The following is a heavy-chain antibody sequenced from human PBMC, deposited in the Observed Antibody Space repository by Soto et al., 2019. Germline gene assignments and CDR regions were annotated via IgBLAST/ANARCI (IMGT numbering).Heavy chain of an antibody. CDR1: GFTFITYT. V-gene: IGHV3-21*01. D-gene: IGHD4-17*01. Sequence: EVQLVESGGGLVKPGGSLRLSCAASGFTFITYTMNWVRQAPGKGLEWVSSISSSSSYIYYADSLKGRFTISRDNAKNSLSLQMNSLRAEDTAVYYCARDRYGDYGADPFDIWGQGTMVTVSS. J-gene: IGHJ3*02. CDR2: ISSSSSYI. CDR3: ARDRYGDYGADPFDI.